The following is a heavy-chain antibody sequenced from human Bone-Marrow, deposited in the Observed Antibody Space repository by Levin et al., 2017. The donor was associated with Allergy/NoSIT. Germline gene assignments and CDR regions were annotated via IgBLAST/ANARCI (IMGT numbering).Heavy chain of an antibody. CDR2: ISSTTAYI. D-gene: IGHD5-12*01. Sequence: GGSLRLSCAGSGFTFSDYSVNWVRQAPGKGLEWVSSISSTTAYIYYGDSVKGRFTVSRDNAKNSVHLHMDSLRVEDTAVYYCARESDIDYFMDVWGKGTTVTVSS. CDR3: ARESDIDYFMDV. J-gene: IGHJ6*03. CDR1: GFTFSDYS. V-gene: IGHV3-21*01.